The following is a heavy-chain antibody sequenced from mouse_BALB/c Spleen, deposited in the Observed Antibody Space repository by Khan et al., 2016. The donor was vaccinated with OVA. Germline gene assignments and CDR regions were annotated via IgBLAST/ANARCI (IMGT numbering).Heavy chain of an antibody. CDR3: ARQPYYHYDVMDY. V-gene: IGHV2-6-1*01. Sequence: QVQLKQSGPGLVAPSQTLSITCTISGFTFTNYGVHWVRQPPGKGLEWLVVIWNYGSTTNNSALKSRLTTSTDNTKSQSFLKKISLQADDASMYYCARQPYYHYDVMDYWGQGTSVTVSS. J-gene: IGHJ4*01. CDR1: GFTFTNYG. D-gene: IGHD2-10*01. CDR2: IWNYGST.